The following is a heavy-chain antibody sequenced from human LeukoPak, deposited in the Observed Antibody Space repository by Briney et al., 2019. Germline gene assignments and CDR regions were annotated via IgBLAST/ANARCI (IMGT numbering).Heavy chain of an antibody. D-gene: IGHD1-26*01. J-gene: IGHJ6*03. V-gene: IGHV1-2*02. CDR1: GYTFTGYY. CDR3: ARGRGIVGTIYYYYYMDV. CDR2: INPNSGGT. Sequence: ASVKVSCKASGYTFTGYYMHWVRQAPGQGLEWMGWINPNSGGTNYAQKFQGRVTMTRDTSISTAYMELSRLRSDDTAVYYCARGRGIVGTIYYYYYMDVWVKGTTVTVSS.